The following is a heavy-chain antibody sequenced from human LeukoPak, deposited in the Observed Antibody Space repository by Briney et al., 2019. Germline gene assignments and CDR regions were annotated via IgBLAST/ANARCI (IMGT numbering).Heavy chain of an antibody. CDR3: ARDPGGGIVGATFRSLNY. CDR2: MKQDGSER. J-gene: IGHJ4*02. V-gene: IGHV3-7*01. D-gene: IGHD1-26*01. CDR1: GFTFSSYW. Sequence: GGSLRLSCAASGFTFSSYWMNWVRQAPGKGLEWVASMKQDGSERYYVDSVKGRFTISRDNAKNSLYLQMNSLRAEDTAVYYCARDPGGGIVGATFRSLNYWGQGTLVTVSS.